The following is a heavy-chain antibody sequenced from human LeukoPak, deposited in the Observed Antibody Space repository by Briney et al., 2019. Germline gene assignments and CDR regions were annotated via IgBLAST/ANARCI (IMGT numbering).Heavy chain of an antibody. D-gene: IGHD4-17*01. CDR3: ARAPGDYSGLPRTFRYYGMDV. V-gene: IGHV4-34*01. Sequence: SETLSLTCAVYGGSFSGYYWSWIRQPPGKGLEWIGEINHSGSTNYNPSLKSRVTISVDTSKNQFSLKLSSVTAADTAVYYCARAPGDYSGLPRTFRYYGMDVWGQGTTVTVSS. J-gene: IGHJ6*02. CDR2: INHSGST. CDR1: GGSFSGYY.